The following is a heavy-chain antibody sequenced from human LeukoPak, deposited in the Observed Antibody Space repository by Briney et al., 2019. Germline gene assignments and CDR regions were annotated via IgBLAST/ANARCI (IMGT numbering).Heavy chain of an antibody. CDR2: IYYSGTT. Sequence: PSETLSLSCTVSGGSISGFFWTWIRQSPGKGLEYIGYIYYSGTTDYNPTLKSRVSMSVDTSKNQFFLNLTSVTAADTAIYYCARVGYGSGSWGWLDPLGQGTLVTVSS. CDR3: ARVGYGSGSWGWLDP. CDR1: GGSISGFF. D-gene: IGHD3-10*01. J-gene: IGHJ5*02. V-gene: IGHV4-59*01.